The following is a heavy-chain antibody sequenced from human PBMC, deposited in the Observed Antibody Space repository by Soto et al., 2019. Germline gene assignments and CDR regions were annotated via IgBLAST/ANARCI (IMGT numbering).Heavy chain of an antibody. CDR3: ASFPKIAAAEDWFDP. Sequence: SETLSLTCAVYGGSFSGYYWSWIRQPPGKGLEWIGEINHSGSTNYNPSLKSRVTISVDTSKNQFSLKLSSVTAADTAVYYCASFPKIAAAEDWFDPWGQGTLVTVSS. D-gene: IGHD6-13*01. V-gene: IGHV4-34*01. CDR2: INHSGST. J-gene: IGHJ5*02. CDR1: GGSFSGYY.